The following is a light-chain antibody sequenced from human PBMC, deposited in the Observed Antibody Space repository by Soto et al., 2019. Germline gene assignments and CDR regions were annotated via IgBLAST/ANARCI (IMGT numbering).Light chain of an antibody. CDR1: QGIRSA. CDR2: DAS. J-gene: IGKJ4*01. Sequence: AIQLTQSPSSLPASVGDRVIITCRASQGIRSALAWYQQKPGKAPKLLIYDASSLQSGVPSRFSGSGSGTDFTLTISSLQAEDFATYYCQHFNGYPLTFGGGTKVGIK. CDR3: QHFNGYPLT. V-gene: IGKV1-13*02.